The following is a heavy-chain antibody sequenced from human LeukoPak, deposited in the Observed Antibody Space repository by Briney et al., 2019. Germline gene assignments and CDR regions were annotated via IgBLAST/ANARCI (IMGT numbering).Heavy chain of an antibody. CDR1: GVSVTDTL. D-gene: IGHD3-10*01. J-gene: IGHJ5*02. Sequence: QPGGSLRLSCTLSGVSVTDTLIDWVRQAPGKGPEWVELIYIDARTVYADSVKGRFTISRDNSKNMVYLQMNSLRSEDSALYYCVRDRAGTQSWVEFDLWGQGTQVTVSS. CDR2: IYIDART. V-gene: IGHV3-66*02. CDR3: VRDRAGTQSWVEFDL.